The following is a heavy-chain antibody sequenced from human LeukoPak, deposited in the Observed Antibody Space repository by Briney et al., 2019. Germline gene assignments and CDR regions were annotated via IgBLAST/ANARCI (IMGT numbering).Heavy chain of an antibody. CDR3: ARDWWLRSLNWFDP. J-gene: IGHJ5*02. V-gene: IGHV3-48*01. CDR2: ISSSSSTI. Sequence: GGSLRLSCAASGFTFSSYSMNWVRQAPGRGLEWVSYISSSSSTIYYADSVKGRFTISRDNAKNSLYLQMNSLRAEDTAVYYCARDWWLRSLNWFDPWGQGTLVTVSS. D-gene: IGHD5-12*01. CDR1: GFTFSSYS.